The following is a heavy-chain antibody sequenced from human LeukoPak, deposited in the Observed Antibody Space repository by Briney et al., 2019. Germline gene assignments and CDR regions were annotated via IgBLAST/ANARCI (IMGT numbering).Heavy chain of an antibody. CDR2: ISYDGSNK. D-gene: IGHD1-26*01. CDR3: ARASGWEPVFDY. CDR1: GFTFSSYA. J-gene: IGHJ4*02. V-gene: IGHV3-30-3*01. Sequence: GGSLRLSCAASGFTFSSYAMHWVRQAPGKGLEWVAFISYDGSNKYYADSVKGRFTISRDNSKNTLFLQMDSLRVEDTAVYYCARASGWEPVFDYWGQGTLVTISS.